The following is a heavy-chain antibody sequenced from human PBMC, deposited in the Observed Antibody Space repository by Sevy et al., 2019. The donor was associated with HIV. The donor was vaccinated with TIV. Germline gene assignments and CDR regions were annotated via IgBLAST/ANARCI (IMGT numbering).Heavy chain of an antibody. CDR2: ISGSGGST. J-gene: IGHJ4*02. CDR3: AKSSYYGSGSYFYFDY. CDR1: GFTFSSYA. D-gene: IGHD3-10*01. V-gene: IGHV3-23*01. Sequence: GGSQRLSCAASGFTFSSYAMSWVRQAPGKGLEWVSAISGSGGSTYYADSVKGRFTISRDNSKNTLYLQMNSLRAEDTAVYYCAKSSYYGSGSYFYFDYWGQGTLVTVSS.